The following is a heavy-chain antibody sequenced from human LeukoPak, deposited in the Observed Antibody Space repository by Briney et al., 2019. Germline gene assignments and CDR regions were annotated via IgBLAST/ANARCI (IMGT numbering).Heavy chain of an antibody. D-gene: IGHD3-9*01. CDR1: GFTFSSYA. V-gene: IGHV3-23*01. CDR3: VKGGEALRYFDWFLSWFDP. Sequence: PGGSLRLSCAASGFTFSSYAMSWVRQAPGKGLELVSAVSGSGGSTYYADSVKGRFTISRDNSKNTLYLQMNSLRAEDTAVYYCVKGGEALRYFDWFLSWFDPWGQGTLVTVSS. J-gene: IGHJ5*02. CDR2: VSGSGGST.